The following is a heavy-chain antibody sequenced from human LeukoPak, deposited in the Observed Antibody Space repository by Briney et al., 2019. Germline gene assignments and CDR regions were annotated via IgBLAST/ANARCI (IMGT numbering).Heavy chain of an antibody. D-gene: IGHD3-10*01. CDR1: GGSVSSGSYY. V-gene: IGHV4-61*02. J-gene: IGHJ6*03. CDR2: IYTSGST. Sequence: SETLSLTCTVSGGSVSSGSYYWTWIRQPAGKGLEWIGRIYTSGSTNYNPSLKSRATISVDTSKNQFSLKLSSVTAADTAAYYCARVEEGYGSGRRENYYYYYMDVWGKGTTVTISS. CDR3: ARVEEGYGSGRRENYYYYYMDV.